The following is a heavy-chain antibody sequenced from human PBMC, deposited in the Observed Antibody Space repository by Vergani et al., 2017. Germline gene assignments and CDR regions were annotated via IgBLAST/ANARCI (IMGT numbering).Heavy chain of an antibody. CDR2: IYYSENK. D-gene: IGHD6-19*01. CDR3: ARQRPGSGWSPGDFDD. J-gene: IGHJ4*02. V-gene: IGHV4-39*01. Sequence: QLQLQESGPGLVKPSETLSLTCTVSGGSITYGAFYWGWIRQSPGRGLEWIGSIYYSENKFYNPSLEGQVTLSIDTTKNQFSLKLKSVTAADTAVYFCARQRPGSGWSPGDFDDWGQGILVTVSS. CDR1: GGSITYGAFY.